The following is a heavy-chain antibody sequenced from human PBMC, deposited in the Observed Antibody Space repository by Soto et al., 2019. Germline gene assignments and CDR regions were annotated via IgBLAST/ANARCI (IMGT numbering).Heavy chain of an antibody. D-gene: IGHD5-18*01. CDR1: GDSVSSNSAT. Sequence: SQSLSLTCAIAGDSVSSNSATWNWIRQSPSRGLEWLGRTYYRSKWYNDYAVSVKSRITINPDTSKNQLSLQLNSVTPEDTAVYFCTRSNSYGPPLDYWGQGALVTVSS. V-gene: IGHV6-1*01. CDR2: TYYRSKWYN. J-gene: IGHJ4*02. CDR3: TRSNSYGPPLDY.